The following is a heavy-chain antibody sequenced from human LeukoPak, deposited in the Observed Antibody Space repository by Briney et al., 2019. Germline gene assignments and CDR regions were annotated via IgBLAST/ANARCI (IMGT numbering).Heavy chain of an antibody. J-gene: IGHJ4*02. D-gene: IGHD2-8*01. CDR2: IYHSGST. V-gene: IGHV4-30-2*01. CDR3: ARGYCTNGVCYPFDY. CDR1: GGSISSGGYY. Sequence: SETLSLTCTVSGGSISSGGYYWSWIRQPPGKGLEWIGYIYHSGSTYYNPSLKSRVTISVDRSKNQFSLKLSSVTAADTAVYYCARGYCTNGVCYPFDYWGQGTLVTVSS.